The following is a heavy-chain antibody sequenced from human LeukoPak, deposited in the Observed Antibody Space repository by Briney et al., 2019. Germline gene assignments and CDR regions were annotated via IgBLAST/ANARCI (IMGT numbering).Heavy chain of an antibody. V-gene: IGHV1-46*01. D-gene: IGHD2-15*01. CDR2: INPSGGST. CDR3: AKDDRARDCSGGSCYPI. Sequence: ASVKVSCKASGYTFTSYYMHWVRQAPGQGLEWMGIINPSGGSTSYAQKFQGRVTMTRDTSTSTVYMELSSLRSEDTAVYYCAKDDRARDCSGGSCYPIWGQGTLVTVSS. CDR1: GYTFTSYY. J-gene: IGHJ4*02.